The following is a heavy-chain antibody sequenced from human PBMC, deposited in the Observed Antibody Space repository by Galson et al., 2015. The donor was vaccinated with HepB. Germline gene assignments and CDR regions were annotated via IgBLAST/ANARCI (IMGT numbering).Heavy chain of an antibody. J-gene: IGHJ4*02. CDR1: GFTVSSNY. V-gene: IGHV3-66*01. Sequence: SLRLSCAASGFTVSSNYMSWVRQAPGKGLEWVSVTYSGGSTYYADSVKGRFTISRDNSKNTLYLQMNSLRAEDTAVYYCAITRVATMAGGVYWGQGTLVTVSS. CDR2: TYSGGST. D-gene: IGHD5-12*01. CDR3: AITRVATMAGGVY.